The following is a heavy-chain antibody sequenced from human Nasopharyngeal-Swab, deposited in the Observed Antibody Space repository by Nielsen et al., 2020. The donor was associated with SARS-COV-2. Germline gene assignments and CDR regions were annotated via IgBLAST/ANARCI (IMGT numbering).Heavy chain of an antibody. J-gene: IGHJ4*02. Sequence: GGSLRLSCAASGFTFSSYAMSWVRQAPGKGLEWVSAISGSGGSTYYADSVKGRSTISRDNSKNTLYLQMNSLRAEDTAVYYCAKPISLGVGATTSDYWGQGTLVTVSS. CDR1: GFTFSSYA. V-gene: IGHV3-23*01. CDR3: AKPISLGVGATTSDY. CDR2: ISGSGGST. D-gene: IGHD1-26*01.